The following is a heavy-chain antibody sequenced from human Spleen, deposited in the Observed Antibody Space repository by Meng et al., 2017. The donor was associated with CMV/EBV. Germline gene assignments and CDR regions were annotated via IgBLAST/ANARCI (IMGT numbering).Heavy chain of an antibody. D-gene: IGHD2-15*01. CDR3: ARDMFSGNDAFDI. CDR1: GFTFGDYA. Sequence: GESLKISCTASGFTFGDYAMSWVRQAPGKGLEWVANIKEDGSEKYYVDSVKGRFTISRDNAKNSLFLQMNSLRAEDTAVYYCARDMFSGNDAFDIWGQGTLVTVSS. J-gene: IGHJ3*02. V-gene: IGHV3-7*01. CDR2: IKEDGSEK.